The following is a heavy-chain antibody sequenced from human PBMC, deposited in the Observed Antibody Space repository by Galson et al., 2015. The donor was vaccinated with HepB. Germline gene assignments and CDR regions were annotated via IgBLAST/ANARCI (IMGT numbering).Heavy chain of an antibody. D-gene: IGHD6-6*01. Sequence: SLRLSCAASGFTFSSYWMHWVRQAPGKGLVWVSRINSDGSSTSYADSVKGRFTISRDNAKNTLYLQMNSLRAEDTAVYYCARDRPSVPPYYYYYMDVWGKGTTVTVSS. J-gene: IGHJ6*03. CDR3: ARDRPSVPPYYYYYMDV. CDR2: INSDGSST. CDR1: GFTFSSYW. V-gene: IGHV3-74*01.